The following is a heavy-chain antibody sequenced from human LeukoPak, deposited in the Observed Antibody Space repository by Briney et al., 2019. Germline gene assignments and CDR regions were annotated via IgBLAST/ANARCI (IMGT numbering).Heavy chain of an antibody. Sequence: SETLSLTCAVYGGSFSGYYWSWIRQPPGKGLEWIGEINHSGSTNYNPSLKSRVTISVDTSKNQLSLKVTSVTAADTAVYYCARMMDYYDRDGYPPPAAADYWGQGTLVTVSS. J-gene: IGHJ4*02. D-gene: IGHD3-22*01. CDR3: ARMMDYYDRDGYPPPAAADY. V-gene: IGHV4-34*01. CDR2: INHSGST. CDR1: GGSFSGYY.